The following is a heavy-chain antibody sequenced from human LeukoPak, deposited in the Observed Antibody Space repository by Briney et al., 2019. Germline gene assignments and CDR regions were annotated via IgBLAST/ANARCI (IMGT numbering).Heavy chain of an antibody. J-gene: IGHJ4*02. CDR2: IYNGDNT. D-gene: IGHD3-16*01. CDR1: EITFSTYA. V-gene: IGHV3-53*01. CDR3: AGGLPTPFDY. Sequence: GSLRLSCVASEITFSTYAMSWVRPAPGKGLEWVSVIYNGDNTYYADSVKGRFTISRDNSKNTLYLQMNSLRAEDTAVYYCAGGLPTPFDYWGQGTLVTVSS.